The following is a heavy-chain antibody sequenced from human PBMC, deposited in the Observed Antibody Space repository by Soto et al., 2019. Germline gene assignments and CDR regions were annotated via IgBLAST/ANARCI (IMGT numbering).Heavy chain of an antibody. Sequence: SVKGSCKASGGTFSSYAISWVRKAPGQGLEWMGGIIPIFGTANYAQKFQGRVTITADESTSTAYMELSSLRSEDTAVYYCATGPRSIVFDYWGQGTLVTVSS. CDR2: IIPIFGTA. J-gene: IGHJ4*02. V-gene: IGHV1-69*13. CDR3: ATGPRSIVFDY. CDR1: GGTFSSYA. D-gene: IGHD1-26*01.